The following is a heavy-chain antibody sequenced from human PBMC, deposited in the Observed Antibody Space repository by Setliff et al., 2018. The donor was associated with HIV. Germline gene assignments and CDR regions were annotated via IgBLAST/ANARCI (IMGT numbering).Heavy chain of an antibody. CDR3: ARQGSWLDS. V-gene: IGHV4-59*08. J-gene: IGHJ5*01. Sequence: PSETLSLTCTVSGGPISSYYWSWIRQPPGEGLEWIGYSHNNGNTHYNPSLKSRVTISVDTSKNHVSLRLNSVTAADTAVYYCARQGSWLDSWGQGTLVTVSS. D-gene: IGHD2-15*01. CDR2: SHNNGNT. CDR1: GGPISSYY.